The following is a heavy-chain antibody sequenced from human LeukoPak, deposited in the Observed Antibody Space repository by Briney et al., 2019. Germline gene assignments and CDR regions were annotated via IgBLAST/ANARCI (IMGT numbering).Heavy chain of an antibody. J-gene: IGHJ4*02. V-gene: IGHV4-34*01. CDR2: INHSGST. D-gene: IGHD3-16*01. Sequence: SETLSLTCAVYGGSFSGYYWSWIRQPPGKGLEWIGEINHSGSTNYNPSLKSRVTISVDTSKNQFSLKLSSVTAADTAGYYCARGRLGILALFEYWGQGNLVNVLS. CDR1: GGSFSGYY. CDR3: ARGRLGILALFEY.